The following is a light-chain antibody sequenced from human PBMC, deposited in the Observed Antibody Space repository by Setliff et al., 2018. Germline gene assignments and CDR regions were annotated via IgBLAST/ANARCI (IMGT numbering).Light chain of an antibody. Sequence: QSVLTQPASVSGSPGQSITISCTGTSSDVGGYKYVSWYQQHPGKAPRLMIYDVNKQPSGVSYRFSGSKSGNTATLTISGLQAEDEADYYCSSYTSSTTWIFGGGTKVTVL. CDR3: SSYTSSTTWI. CDR2: DVN. J-gene: IGLJ2*01. CDR1: SSDVGGYKY. V-gene: IGLV2-14*03.